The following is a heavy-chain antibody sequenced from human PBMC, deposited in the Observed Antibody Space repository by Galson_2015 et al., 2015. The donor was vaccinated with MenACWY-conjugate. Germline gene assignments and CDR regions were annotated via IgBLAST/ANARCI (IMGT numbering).Heavy chain of an antibody. D-gene: IGHD1-26*01. J-gene: IGHJ4*02. CDR3: AKTRGASFYFDS. CDR2: INPGVSSP. CDR1: EFIFNTYW. Sequence: ALRLACAASEFIFNTYWMNWVRHAPGKGLVRNSRINPGVSSPTYADYVKARFTVSRDNSQHTLYLQMYSLSPEDTAVFYCAKTRGASFYFDSWGQGTLVTVSS. V-gene: IGHV3-74*01.